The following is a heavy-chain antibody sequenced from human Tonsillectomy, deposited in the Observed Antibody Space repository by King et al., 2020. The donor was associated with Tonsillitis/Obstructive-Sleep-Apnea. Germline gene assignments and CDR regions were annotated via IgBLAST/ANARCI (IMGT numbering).Heavy chain of an antibody. CDR3: ARVGGLVGRTPNYFDY. CDR1: GYTFTAYG. Sequence: QLVQSGAEVKKPGASVKVSCKTSGYTFTAYGISWVRQAPGQGLEWMGWIGVYNGNTNYAQKLQGRVTVTTDTSTSTAYMDLRSLRSGDTAVYYCARVGGLVGRTPNYFDYWGQGTLVTVSS. CDR2: IGVYNGNT. V-gene: IGHV1-18*01. D-gene: IGHD2-8*02. J-gene: IGHJ4*02.